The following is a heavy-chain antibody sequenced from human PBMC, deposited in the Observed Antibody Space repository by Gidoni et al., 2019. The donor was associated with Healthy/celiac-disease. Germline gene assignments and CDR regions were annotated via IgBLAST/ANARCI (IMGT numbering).Heavy chain of an antibody. J-gene: IGHJ4*02. V-gene: IGHV3-7*03. D-gene: IGHD6-13*01. CDR3: AREQQLVWDY. Sequence: EVQLVESGGGLGQPGGSLRLACAASGFTFSSYWISWVRQAPGKGLEWVANIKQDGSEKYYVDSVKGRFTISRDNAKNSLYLQMNSLRAEDTAVYYCAREQQLVWDYWGQGTLVTVSS. CDR2: IKQDGSEK. CDR1: GFTFSSYW.